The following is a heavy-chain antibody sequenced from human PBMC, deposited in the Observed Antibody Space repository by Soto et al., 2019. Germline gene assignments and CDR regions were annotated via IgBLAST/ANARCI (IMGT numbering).Heavy chain of an antibody. CDR3: ARAHWDPIFGVVSFDY. D-gene: IGHD3-3*01. V-gene: IGHV4-34*01. CDR2: INHSGDT. J-gene: IGHJ4*02. CDR1: GWSFSGYY. Sequence: SETLSLTCAVYGWSFSGYYWSRIRQPPGKGLEYIGEINHSGDTNYNPSLKSRVTISVDTSKNQFSLKLSSVTAADTAVYYCARAHWDPIFGVVSFDYWSQGTLVTVSS.